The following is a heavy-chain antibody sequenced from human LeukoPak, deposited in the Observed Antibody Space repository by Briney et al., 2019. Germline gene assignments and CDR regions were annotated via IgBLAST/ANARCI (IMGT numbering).Heavy chain of an antibody. CDR3: ARAGGNYYDSSGYYDYYYYGMDV. V-gene: IGHV3-73*01. CDR2: IRSKANSYAT. CDR1: GFTFSGSA. Sequence: GGSLRLSCAASGFTFSGSAMHWVRQASGKGLEWVGRIRSKANSYATAYAASVKGRFTISRDNSKNTLYLQMGSLRAEDMAVYYCARAGGNYYDSSGYYDYYYYGMDVWGQGTTVTVSS. D-gene: IGHD3-22*01. J-gene: IGHJ6*02.